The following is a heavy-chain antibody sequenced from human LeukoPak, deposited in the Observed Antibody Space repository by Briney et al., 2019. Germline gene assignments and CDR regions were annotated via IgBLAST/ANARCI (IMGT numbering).Heavy chain of an antibody. J-gene: IGHJ4*02. Sequence: PGGSLRLSCAASGFTFSSYAMHWVRQAPGKGLEWVAVISYDGSNKYYADSVKGRFTISRDNSKNTLYLQMNSLRAEDTAVYYCAAGLVHESDYWGQGTLVTVSS. CDR2: ISYDGSNK. V-gene: IGHV3-30-3*01. D-gene: IGHD6-19*01. CDR1: GFTFSSYA. CDR3: AAGLVHESDY.